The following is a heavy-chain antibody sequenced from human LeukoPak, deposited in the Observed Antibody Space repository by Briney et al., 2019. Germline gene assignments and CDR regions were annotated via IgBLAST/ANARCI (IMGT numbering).Heavy chain of an antibody. CDR1: GWSISSGYY. V-gene: IGHV4-38-2*01. D-gene: IGHD4-17*01. Sequence: SETLSLTCGVSGWSISSGYYWGWIRQPPGKGLEWLGSMYYSGNTHYNPSLKSRVTISVDTSKNQFSLKMTSVTVADTAVYYCARQLDYGDYSRSYYYFYMDVWGKGTTVTVSS. J-gene: IGHJ6*03. CDR2: MYYSGNT. CDR3: ARQLDYGDYSRSYYYFYMDV.